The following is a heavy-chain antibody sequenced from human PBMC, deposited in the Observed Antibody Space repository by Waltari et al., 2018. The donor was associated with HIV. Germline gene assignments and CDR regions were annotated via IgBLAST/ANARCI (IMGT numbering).Heavy chain of an antibody. Sequence: VQLVESGGGLVQPGGSLRLSCKGSGLTISRYWMSWVRQDPGKGLEGVGKVKKDEKEKKYLDSVKGRFIISRDDTDNSVHLEMNSLRVEDTATYYCVAEWWYGITGYWGQGSLVTVSP. CDR1: GLTISRYW. V-gene: IGHV3-7*01. J-gene: IGHJ4*02. D-gene: IGHD2-15*01. CDR2: VKKDEKEK. CDR3: VAEWWYGITGY.